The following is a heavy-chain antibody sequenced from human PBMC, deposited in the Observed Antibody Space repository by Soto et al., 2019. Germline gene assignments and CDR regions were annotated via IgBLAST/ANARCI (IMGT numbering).Heavy chain of an antibody. Sequence: QITLKESGPPLVKPTQTLTLTCTFSGFSLTTRGVGVGWIRQPPGKALECLALIYWDDDKRYSPSLQSRLSIRKXTXTNQVVLTMTNVDPVDTATYYCAHIPNYYQYDWFDPWGQGTLVSVSS. CDR1: GFSLTTRGVG. V-gene: IGHV2-5*02. J-gene: IGHJ5*02. CDR2: IYWDDDK. D-gene: IGHD3-16*01. CDR3: AHIPNYYQYDWFDP.